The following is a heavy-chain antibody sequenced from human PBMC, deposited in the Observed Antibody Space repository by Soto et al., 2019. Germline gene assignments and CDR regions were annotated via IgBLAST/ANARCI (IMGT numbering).Heavy chain of an antibody. D-gene: IGHD2-2*01. CDR2: ISGSGGSP. CDR1: GFTFSTYT. V-gene: IGHV3-23*01. J-gene: IGHJ4*02. Sequence: EVQLLESGGGLVQHGESLRLSCVASGFTFSTYTMSWVRQAPGKGLEWVSVISGSGGSPSYADSVQGRFSISRDNYRNTLYLQMNNLRGDDTAMYYCAKARCSTTNCYVPDYWGQGTLVTVSS. CDR3: AKARCSTTNCYVPDY.